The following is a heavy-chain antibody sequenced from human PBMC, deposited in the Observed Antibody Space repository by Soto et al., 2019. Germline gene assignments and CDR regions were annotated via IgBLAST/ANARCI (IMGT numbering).Heavy chain of an antibody. Sequence: WGSLRLSSAASRVTLSSYGMHRVRQAPGKGLEWVAVIWYDGSNKYYADSVKGRFTISRDNSKNTLYLQMNSLRAEDTAVYYCAHFDWFIDYWGQGTLVTVSS. V-gene: IGHV3-33*01. CDR2: IWYDGSNK. CDR3: AHFDWFIDY. J-gene: IGHJ4*02. CDR1: RVTLSSYG. D-gene: IGHD3-9*01.